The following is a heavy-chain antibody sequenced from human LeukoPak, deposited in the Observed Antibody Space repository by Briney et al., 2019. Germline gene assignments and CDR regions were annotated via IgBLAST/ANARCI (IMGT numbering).Heavy chain of an antibody. Sequence: SETLSLTCTVSDYSISSGYYWGWIRQPPGKGLEWIGIIYHTGSTYYNPSLKSRVTIAVDTSKNQFSLKLSSVTAADTAMYYCARADSVAYQAFDYWGHGPLVTVSS. D-gene: IGHD5/OR15-5a*01. CDR1: DYSISSGYY. CDR2: IYHTGST. V-gene: IGHV4-38-2*02. J-gene: IGHJ4*01. CDR3: ARADSVAYQAFDY.